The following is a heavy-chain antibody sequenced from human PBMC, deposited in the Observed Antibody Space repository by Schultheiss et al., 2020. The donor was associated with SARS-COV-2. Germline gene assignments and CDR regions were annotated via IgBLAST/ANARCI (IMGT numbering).Heavy chain of an antibody. CDR2: IWYDGSNK. CDR3: ARGAYYDSTGGYFDL. V-gene: IGHV3-33*08. CDR1: GFTFSSYG. D-gene: IGHD3-22*01. J-gene: IGHJ2*01. Sequence: GGSLRLSCAASGFTFSSYGMHWVRQAPGKGLEWVAVIWYDGSNKYYADSVKGRFTISRDNSKNTLYLQMNSLRAEDTAVYYCARGAYYDSTGGYFDLWGRGTLVTVSS.